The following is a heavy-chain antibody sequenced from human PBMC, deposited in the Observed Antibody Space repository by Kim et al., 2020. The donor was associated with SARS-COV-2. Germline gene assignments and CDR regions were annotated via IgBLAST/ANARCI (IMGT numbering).Heavy chain of an antibody. CDR3: ARESLFGASEISGAFDI. J-gene: IGHJ3*02. CDR2: INGGDGNT. V-gene: IGHV1-3*01. Sequence: ASVKVSCKASGYTFPNYAMHWVRQAPGESLEWMGWINGGDGNTMYLQKFQDRVTITRDTSATTVYMELSSLTPEDTAVYYCARESLFGASEISGAFDIWGQRTMITVSS. D-gene: IGHD3-10*01. CDR1: GYTFPNYA.